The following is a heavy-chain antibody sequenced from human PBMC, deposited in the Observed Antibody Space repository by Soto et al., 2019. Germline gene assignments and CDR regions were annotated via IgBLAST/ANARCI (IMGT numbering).Heavy chain of an antibody. CDR1: GGSISSYY. J-gene: IGHJ4*02. Sequence: QVQLQESGPGLVKPSETLSLTCTVSGGSISSYYWSWIRQPPGMGLEWIGYIYYTGGTNYNPSLKSRVTISVDTSKNQFSLKLSSVTAADTAVYYCARVANGVFLYWGQGTLVTVSS. D-gene: IGHD2-8*01. CDR3: ARVANGVFLY. V-gene: IGHV4-59*01. CDR2: IYYTGGT.